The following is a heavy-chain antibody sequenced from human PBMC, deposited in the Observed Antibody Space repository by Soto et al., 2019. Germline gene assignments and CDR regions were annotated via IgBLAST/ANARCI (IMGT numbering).Heavy chain of an antibody. D-gene: IGHD3-16*01. Sequence: PXESLSLACSVSGRSMSSNYWSWIRQSPDKGLEWLGYVFYGGTDYNPSLGGRVSMSVETSKSQFSLKLTSVTVADTAVYYCASYRGALYFESWGPGILVTVSS. CDR3: ASYRGALYFES. J-gene: IGHJ4*02. CDR1: GRSMSSNY. V-gene: IGHV4-59*01. CDR2: VFYGGT.